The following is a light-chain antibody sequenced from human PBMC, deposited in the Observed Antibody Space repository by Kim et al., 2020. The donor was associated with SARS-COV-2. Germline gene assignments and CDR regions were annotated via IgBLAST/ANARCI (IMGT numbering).Light chain of an antibody. V-gene: IGLV3-21*01. CDR2: FDK. J-gene: IGLJ2*01. CDR1: DIGRKS. Sequence: PGETATISGGGNDIGRKSVHWYQQRPGQAPALVIYFDKDRPSGIPERFSGSNSENSATLTISRVEVGDEADYYCQVWDSSTDHVIFGGGTKLTVL. CDR3: QVWDSSTDHVI.